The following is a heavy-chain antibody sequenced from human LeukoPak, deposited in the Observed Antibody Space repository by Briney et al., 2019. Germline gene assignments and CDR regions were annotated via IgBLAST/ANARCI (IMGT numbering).Heavy chain of an antibody. Sequence: SETLSLTCTVSGGSISSYYWSWIRQPPGKGLEWIGYIYYSGSTNYNPSLKSRVTISVDTSKNQFSLKLSSVTAADTAVYYCARKYYYDSSGYYAFDIWGRGTMVTVSS. D-gene: IGHD3-22*01. J-gene: IGHJ3*02. CDR2: IYYSGST. V-gene: IGHV4-59*01. CDR1: GGSISSYY. CDR3: ARKYYYDSSGYYAFDI.